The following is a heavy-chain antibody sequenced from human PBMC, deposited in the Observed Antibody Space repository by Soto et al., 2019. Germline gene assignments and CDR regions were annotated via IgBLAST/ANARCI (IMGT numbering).Heavy chain of an antibody. CDR2: INSDGSST. V-gene: IGHV3-74*01. J-gene: IGHJ6*03. CDR1: GFTFSSYW. CDR3: AREAVHSSSTRAISNYYYYYMDV. Sequence: GGSLRLSCAASGFTFSSYWMHWVRQAPGKGLVWVSRINSDGSSTSYADSVKGRFTISRDNAENTLYLQMNSLRAEDTAVYYCAREAVHSSSTRAISNYYYYYMDVWGKGTTVTVSS. D-gene: IGHD6-6*01.